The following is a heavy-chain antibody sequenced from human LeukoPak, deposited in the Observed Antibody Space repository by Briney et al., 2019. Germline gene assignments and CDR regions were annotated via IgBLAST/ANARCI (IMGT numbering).Heavy chain of an antibody. V-gene: IGHV1-46*01. Sequence: ASVKVSCKSSGYTFTIYHMHWVQQPPGQVLEWMGITHPSGGSTTYAQKFKCRVTMTRDTSTSTFYMELSSLRSDDTAVYYCVRDPIGGPLDYWGQGTLVTVSS. D-gene: IGHD3-16*01. CDR2: THPSGGST. CDR1: GYTFTIYH. J-gene: IGHJ4*02. CDR3: VRDPIGGPLDY.